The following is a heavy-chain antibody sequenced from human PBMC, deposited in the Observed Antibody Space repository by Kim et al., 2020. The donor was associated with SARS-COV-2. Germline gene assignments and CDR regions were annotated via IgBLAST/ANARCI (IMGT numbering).Heavy chain of an antibody. J-gene: IGHJ6*02. Sequence: GGSLRLSCAASGFTFSSYEMNWVRQAPGKGLEWVSYISSSGSTIYYADSVKGRFTISRDNAKNSLYLQMNSLRAEDTAVYYCARGREGVWGSYRSSMCMDVWGQGTTVTVSS. CDR3: ARGREGVWGSYRSSMCMDV. CDR2: ISSSGSTI. CDR1: GFTFSSYE. V-gene: IGHV3-48*03. D-gene: IGHD3-16*02.